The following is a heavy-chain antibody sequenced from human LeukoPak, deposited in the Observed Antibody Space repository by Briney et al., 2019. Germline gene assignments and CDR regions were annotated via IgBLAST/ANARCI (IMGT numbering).Heavy chain of an antibody. J-gene: IGHJ4*02. CDR3: ARARFPDYGDYAGFDY. CDR2: MYDREKT. Sequence: SETLSLTCTVSGGSISFGGYYWSWIRQLPGKGLEWIGYMYDREKTDYNPSLRSRVTISVDTSKNQFSLKLSSVTAADTAVYYCARARFPDYGDYAGFDYWGRGTLVTVSS. CDR1: GGSISFGGYY. D-gene: IGHD4-17*01. V-gene: IGHV4-61*08.